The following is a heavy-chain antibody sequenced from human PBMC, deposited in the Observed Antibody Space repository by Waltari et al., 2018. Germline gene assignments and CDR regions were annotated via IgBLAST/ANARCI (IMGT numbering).Heavy chain of an antibody. CDR3: ARVDCSSTSCYDAFDI. J-gene: IGHJ3*02. V-gene: IGHV4-34*01. Sequence: QVQLQQWGAGLLKPSETLSPTCAVYGGSFSGYYWSWIRQPPGKGLELIGEINHSGSTNYNPSLKSRVTISVDTSKNQFSLKLSSVTAADTAVYYCARVDCSSTSCYDAFDIWGQGTMVTVSS. CDR2: INHSGST. CDR1: GGSFSGYY. D-gene: IGHD2-2*01.